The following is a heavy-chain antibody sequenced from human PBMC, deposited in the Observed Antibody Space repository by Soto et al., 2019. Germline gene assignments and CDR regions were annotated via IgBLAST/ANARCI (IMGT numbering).Heavy chain of an antibody. V-gene: IGHV3-66*01. J-gene: IGHJ4*02. CDR2: SYSGGAT. D-gene: IGHD1-1*01. CDR3: ARDGTYNWV. Sequence: EVQLVESGGGLVQPGGSLRLSCAASGFTVSNNDMRWVRQAPGKGLEWVSLSYSGGATYYADSVKGRFTISRDNSKNTLYLQMNSLRAEDTAVYYCARDGTYNWVGGQGILVTVSS. CDR1: GFTVSNND.